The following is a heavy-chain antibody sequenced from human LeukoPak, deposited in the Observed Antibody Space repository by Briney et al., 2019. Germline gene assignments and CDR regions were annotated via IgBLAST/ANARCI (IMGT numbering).Heavy chain of an antibody. CDR3: ARDLGRTYYYDSSGYLDY. Sequence: GGSLRLSCAASGFTFSDYYMSWIRQAPGKGLEWVSYISSSSSYTNYADSVKGRFTISRDNAKNSLYLQMNSLRAEDTAVYYCARDLGRTYYYDSSGYLDYWGQGTPVTVSS. V-gene: IGHV3-11*05. D-gene: IGHD3-22*01. CDR2: ISSSSSYT. CDR1: GFTFSDYY. J-gene: IGHJ4*02.